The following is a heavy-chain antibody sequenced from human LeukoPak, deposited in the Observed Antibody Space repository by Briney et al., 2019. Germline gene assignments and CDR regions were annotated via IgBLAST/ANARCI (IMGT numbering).Heavy chain of an antibody. D-gene: IGHD3-22*01. CDR3: ARYPDTYDSSGSTGVFGI. CDR1: GFSFSSYE. Sequence: PGGSLRLSCAASGFSFSSYEMNWVRQSPGRGLEWVSYISSSGTTTYYAGSVKGRFTISSDNAKNALTLQMNNLRAEETAVDYCARYPDTYDSSGSTGVFGIWGQGTMVTVSS. CDR2: ISSSGTTT. V-gene: IGHV3-48*03. J-gene: IGHJ3*02.